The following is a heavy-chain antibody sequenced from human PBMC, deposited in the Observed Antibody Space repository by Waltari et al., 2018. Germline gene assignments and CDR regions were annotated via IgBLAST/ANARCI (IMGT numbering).Heavy chain of an antibody. D-gene: IGHD5-12*01. CDR1: CSPIRNNTYY. CDR2: FYKSGTT. CDR3: VRGYPDIVATISDY. V-gene: IGHV4-39*07. Sequence: QLQLQESGPGLVKPSETLSLTCTVSCSPIRNNTYYWGWVRQPPGKGLEWIGSFYKSGTTYYNPSLKSRVTISVDTSNNQFSLKLNSVTAADTAVYYCVRGYPDIVATISDYWGQGTLVIVSS. J-gene: IGHJ4*02.